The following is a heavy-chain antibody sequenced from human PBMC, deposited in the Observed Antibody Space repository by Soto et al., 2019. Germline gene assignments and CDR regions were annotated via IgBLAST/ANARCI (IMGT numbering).Heavy chain of an antibody. D-gene: IGHD3-9*01. CDR1: GFTFSDYS. Sequence: PGGSLRLSCVASGFTFSDYSMVWVHQSPGKGMEWISYMFVTSTIIYYADSVKGRFTVSRDNAQNSLSLQMNSLRVEDTSIYYCARDKDWAFDNWGQGT. CDR3: ARDKDWAFDN. J-gene: IGHJ4*02. V-gene: IGHV3-48*04. CDR2: MFVTSTII.